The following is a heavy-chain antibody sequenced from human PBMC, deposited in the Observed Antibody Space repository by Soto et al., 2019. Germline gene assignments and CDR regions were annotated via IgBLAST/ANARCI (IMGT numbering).Heavy chain of an antibody. D-gene: IGHD6-13*01. CDR1: GFTFSSYG. V-gene: IGHV3-30*18. Sequence: SGGSLRLSCAASGFTFSSYGMHWVRQAPGKGLEWVAVISYDGSNKYYADSVKGRFTISRDNSKNTLYLQMNSLRAEDTAAYYCAKKGLGSSWYDYFQNWGQGTMVTVTS. J-gene: IGHJ1*01. CDR3: AKKGLGSSWYDYFQN. CDR2: ISYDGSNK.